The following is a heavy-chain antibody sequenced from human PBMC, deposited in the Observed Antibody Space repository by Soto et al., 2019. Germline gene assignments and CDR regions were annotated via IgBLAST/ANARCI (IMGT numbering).Heavy chain of an antibody. V-gene: IGHV3-23*01. CDR3: AKDPSTGPPDC. Sequence: EVQLLESGGDLVQPGGSLRLSCAAAGFMFSSYGMSWVRQAPGKGLQWVATIHPSGGSTHYAESVRGRFTISRDNSRDTLYLQMNSLRAEAMAVYYCAKDPSTGPPDCWGQGALVTVSS. J-gene: IGHJ4*02. CDR2: IHPSGGST. D-gene: IGHD3-9*01. CDR1: GFMFSSYG.